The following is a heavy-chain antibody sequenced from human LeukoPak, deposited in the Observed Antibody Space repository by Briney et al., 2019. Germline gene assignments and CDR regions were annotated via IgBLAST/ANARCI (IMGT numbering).Heavy chain of an antibody. Sequence: SETLSLTCTVSGSSISSSSYYWGWIRQPPWKGLEWIGSIYYSGSTYYNPSLKSRVTISVDTSKNQFSLKLSSVTAADTAVYYRAREGNPDFDYWGQGTLVTVSS. J-gene: IGHJ4*02. CDR1: GSSISSSSYY. CDR2: IYYSGST. CDR3: AREGNPDFDY. V-gene: IGHV4-39*07.